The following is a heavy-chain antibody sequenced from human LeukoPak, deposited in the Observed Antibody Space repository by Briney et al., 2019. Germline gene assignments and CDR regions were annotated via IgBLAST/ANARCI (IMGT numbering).Heavy chain of an antibody. CDR3: ANPWGVLLWCGELYNAVFHI. Sequence: GGSLRLSCAASGFTFSSYAMNWVRQAPGKGLEWVSSISGSGGSTDYADSVKGRFTISRDNSKNTLYLQMNSLRAEDTAVYYCANPWGVLLWCGELYNAVFHIWGQRTMVSVSS. CDR1: GFTFSSYA. CDR2: ISGSGGST. V-gene: IGHV3-23*01. D-gene: IGHD3-10*01. J-gene: IGHJ3*02.